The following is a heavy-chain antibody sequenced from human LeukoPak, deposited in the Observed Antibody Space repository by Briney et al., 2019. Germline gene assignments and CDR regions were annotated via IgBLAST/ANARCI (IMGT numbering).Heavy chain of an antibody. CDR2: IHYSGST. D-gene: IGHD1-14*01. CDR1: GDSIDSTNS. V-gene: IGHV4-4*02. Sequence: SETLSLTCAVSGDSIDSTNSWSWVRQAPGKGLEWIAQIHYSGSTHYNPSLESRVTLSIDESKNQFSLTLNSVTAADTAVYYCAKENESTSQHPPGYYFHYWGQGTLVTVSS. CDR3: AKENESTSQHPPGYYFHY. J-gene: IGHJ4*02.